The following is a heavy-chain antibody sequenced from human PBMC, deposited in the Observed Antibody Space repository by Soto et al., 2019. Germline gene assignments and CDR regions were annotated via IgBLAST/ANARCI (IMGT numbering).Heavy chain of an antibody. Sequence: QVQLVESGGGVVQPGRSLRLSCAASGFTFSSYAMHWVRQAPGKGLEWVAVISYDGSNKYYTDSVKGRFTISRDNSKNTLYLQMISLRAEDTAVYYCARGPSSLTRFDYWGQGTLVTVSS. CDR3: ARGPSSLTRFDY. J-gene: IGHJ4*02. D-gene: IGHD2-2*01. CDR2: ISYDGSNK. V-gene: IGHV3-30-3*01. CDR1: GFTFSSYA.